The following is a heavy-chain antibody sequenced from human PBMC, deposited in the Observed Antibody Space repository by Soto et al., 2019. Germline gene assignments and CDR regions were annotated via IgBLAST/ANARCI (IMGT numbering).Heavy chain of an antibody. V-gene: IGHV1-69*12. CDR3: ARVRPYAAAAPGPAFDI. Sequence: QVQLVQSGAEVKKPGSSVKVSCKASGGTFSSYTISWVRQAPGQGIEWMGGIIPIFGTANYAQKFQGRVTITADESTSTAYMELSSLRSEDTAVYYWARVRPYAAAAPGPAFDIGGQGTMVTVSS. CDR2: IIPIFGTA. CDR1: GGTFSSYT. J-gene: IGHJ3*02. D-gene: IGHD6-13*01.